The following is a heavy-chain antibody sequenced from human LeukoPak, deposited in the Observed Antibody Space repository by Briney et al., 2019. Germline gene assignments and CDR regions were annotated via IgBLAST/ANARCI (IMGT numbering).Heavy chain of an antibody. Sequence: GGSLRLSCAASGFTFSSYGMHWVRQAPGKGLEWVAVIWYDGSNKYYADSVKGRFTISRDNSKNTLYLQMNSLRAEDTAVYYCARAKYSSSWDFDYWGQGTLVTVSS. CDR2: IWYDGSNK. D-gene: IGHD6-13*01. CDR1: GFTFSSYG. J-gene: IGHJ4*02. V-gene: IGHV3-33*01. CDR3: ARAKYSSSWDFDY.